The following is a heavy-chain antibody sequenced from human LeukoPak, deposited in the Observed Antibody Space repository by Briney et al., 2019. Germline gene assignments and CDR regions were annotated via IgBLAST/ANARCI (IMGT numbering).Heavy chain of an antibody. CDR3: AREAVAGNYFDY. CDR2: INPKSGGT. J-gene: IGHJ4*02. Sequence: ASVEVSCKASGYTFTSYYMHWVRQAPGQGLEWMGWINPKSGGTNYAQKFQGRVTMTRGTSISTAYMELSRLTSDDTAVYFCAREAVAGNYFDYWGQGTLVTVSS. V-gene: IGHV1-2*02. CDR1: GYTFTSYY. D-gene: IGHD6-19*01.